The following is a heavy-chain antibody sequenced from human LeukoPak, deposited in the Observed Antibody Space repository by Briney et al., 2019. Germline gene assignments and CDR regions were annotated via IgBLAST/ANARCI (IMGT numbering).Heavy chain of an antibody. V-gene: IGHV4-34*01. D-gene: IGHD4-17*01. CDR1: GGSFSGYY. Sequence: SETLSLTCAVYGGSFSGYYWSWIRQPPGKGLEWIGEINHSGSTNYNPSLKSRVTISVDTSKNQFSLKLTSVTAADTAVYYCARAPGTTFDYWGHGNMVTVSS. CDR2: INHSGST. J-gene: IGHJ4*01. CDR3: ARAPGTTFDY.